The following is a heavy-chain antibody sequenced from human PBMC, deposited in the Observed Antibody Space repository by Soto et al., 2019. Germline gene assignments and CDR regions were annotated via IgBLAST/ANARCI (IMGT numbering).Heavy chain of an antibody. V-gene: IGHV4-39*01. Sequence: ASETLSLTCTVSGCSITGTTNYWGWIRQPPGKGLEWIGTVDYTGSTNYNPSLESRVTISVDTSKNQFSLNLRSVTAADTAVYYCARRTPLYASESSRFDPWGQGALVTVSS. J-gene: IGHJ5*02. CDR3: ARRTPLYASESSRFDP. D-gene: IGHD3-10*01. CDR2: VDYTGST. CDR1: GCSITGTTNY.